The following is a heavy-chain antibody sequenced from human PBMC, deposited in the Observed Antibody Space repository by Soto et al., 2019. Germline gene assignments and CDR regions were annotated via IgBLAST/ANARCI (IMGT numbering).Heavy chain of an antibody. D-gene: IGHD6-13*01. CDR3: ARRGSSSSETGCFDP. J-gene: IGHJ5*02. CDR1: GGSISSSSYY. V-gene: IGHV4-39*01. Sequence: SKTLSLTCTVSGGSISSSSYYWGWIRQPPGKGLEWIGSIYYSGSTYYNPSLKSRVTLSVDTSKNQFSLKLSSVTAADTAVYYCARRGSSSSETGCFDPWGQGTLVTVSS. CDR2: IYYSGST.